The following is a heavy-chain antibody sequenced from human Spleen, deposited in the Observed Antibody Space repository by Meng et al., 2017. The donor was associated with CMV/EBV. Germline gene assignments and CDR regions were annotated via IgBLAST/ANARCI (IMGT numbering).Heavy chain of an antibody. CDR3: ARDRSSSVRRKYYYGMDV. CDR2: IGTSGRHI. J-gene: IGHJ6*02. D-gene: IGHD6-13*01. Sequence: GGSLRLSCATSGFTFSSYSLNWVRQAPGKGLEWVSYIGTSGRHIYYADSVKGRFTISRDNAKKSLYLQMNGLRAEDTAVYFCARDRSSSVRRKYYYGMDVWGQGTTVTVSS. CDR1: GFTFSSYS. V-gene: IGHV3-21*05.